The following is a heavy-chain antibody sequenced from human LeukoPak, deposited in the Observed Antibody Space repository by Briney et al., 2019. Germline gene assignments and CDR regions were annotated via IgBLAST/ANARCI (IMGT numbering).Heavy chain of an antibody. Sequence: GGSLRLSCAASGFTFSSYAMSWVRQAPGKGLEWVSAISGSGGSTYYADSVKGRFTISGDNSKNTLYLQMNSLRAEDTAVYYCAKPPSRGPYDSSGYFDYWGQGTLVTVSS. J-gene: IGHJ4*02. V-gene: IGHV3-23*01. CDR2: ISGSGGST. D-gene: IGHD3-22*01. CDR3: AKPPSRGPYDSSGYFDY. CDR1: GFTFSSYA.